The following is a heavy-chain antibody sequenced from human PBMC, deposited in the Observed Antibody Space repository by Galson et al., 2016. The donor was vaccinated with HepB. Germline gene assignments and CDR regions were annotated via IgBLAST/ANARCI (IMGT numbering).Heavy chain of an antibody. CDR3: AKFDFHGGVCLDY. Sequence: ETLSLTCAAYVGSFSECYWNWIRQSPGKGLEWIGEINHTGTTKYNPSLKSRVTISVDTSKKELSLKLTSVTAADTAVYYCAKFDFHGGVCLDYWGQGALVTVSA. CDR2: INHTGTT. J-gene: IGHJ4*02. V-gene: IGHV4-34*01. CDR1: VGSFSECY. D-gene: IGHD2-8*02.